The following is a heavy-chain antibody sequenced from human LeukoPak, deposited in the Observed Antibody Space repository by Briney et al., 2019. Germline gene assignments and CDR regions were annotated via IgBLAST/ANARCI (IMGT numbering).Heavy chain of an antibody. V-gene: IGHV1-18*01. Sequence: ASVKVSCKTSGYRFITFGINWLRQAPGQGLEWMGWINPYNGNRYYAKKFQGRFNMTTDTSTSTVYLELQTLTSDDTAIYYCARVNPYSGNTIDHWGQGSLVTVSS. D-gene: IGHD1-26*01. CDR2: INPYNGNR. J-gene: IGHJ1*01. CDR1: GYRFITFG. CDR3: ARVNPYSGNTIDH.